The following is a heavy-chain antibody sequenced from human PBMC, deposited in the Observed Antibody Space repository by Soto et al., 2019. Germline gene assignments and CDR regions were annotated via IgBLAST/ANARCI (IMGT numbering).Heavy chain of an antibody. J-gene: IGHJ4*02. CDR1: GYTFTGYY. Sequence: ASVKVSCKASGYTFTGYYMHWVRQAPGQGLEWMGWINPNSGGTNYAQKFQGWVTMTRDTSISTAYMELSRLRSDDTAVYYCARDSGYDLVATGIDYWGKGPLVTVSS. D-gene: IGHD5-12*01. V-gene: IGHV1-2*04. CDR3: ARDSGYDLVATGIDY. CDR2: INPNSGGT.